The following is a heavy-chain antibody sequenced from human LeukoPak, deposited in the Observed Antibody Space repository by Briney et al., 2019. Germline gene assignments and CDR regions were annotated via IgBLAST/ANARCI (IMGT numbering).Heavy chain of an antibody. CDR1: GYTFTNDY. V-gene: IGHV1-46*01. Sequence: ASVKVSCKASGYTFTNDYLHWVRQAPGQGLEWMGMIYPRDGSTSYAQNFQGRVTVTRDTSTTTVHMELSGLRSEDTAVYYCARDREGFDYWGQGTLVTVSS. CDR3: ARDREGFDY. CDR2: IYPRDGST. J-gene: IGHJ4*02.